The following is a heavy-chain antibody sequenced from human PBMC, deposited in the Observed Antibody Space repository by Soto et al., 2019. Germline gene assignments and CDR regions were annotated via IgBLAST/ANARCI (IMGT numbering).Heavy chain of an antibody. CDR2: ISSSGSTI. J-gene: IGHJ6*03. CDR1: GFTFSDYY. Sequence: GGSLRLSCAASGFTFSDYYMSWIRQAPGKGLEWVSYISSSGSTIYYADSVKGRFTISRDNAKNSLYLQMNSLRAEDTAVYYCARLEADYSNSNYYYYYYMDVWGKGTTVTVSS. V-gene: IGHV3-11*01. D-gene: IGHD4-4*01. CDR3: ARLEADYSNSNYYYYYYMDV.